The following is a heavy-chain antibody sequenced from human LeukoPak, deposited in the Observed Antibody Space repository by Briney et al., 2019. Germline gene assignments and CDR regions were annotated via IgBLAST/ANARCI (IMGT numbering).Heavy chain of an antibody. V-gene: IGHV5-51*01. CDR1: GYSFTSYW. D-gene: IGHD3-22*01. J-gene: IGHJ5*02. Sequence: EESLKISCKGSGYSFTSYWIGWVRQMPGKGLEWMGIIYPGDSDTRYSPSFQGQVTISADKSISTAYLQWSSLKASDTAMYYCARGDYSSGYFLDPWGQGTLVTVSS. CDR2: IYPGDSDT. CDR3: ARGDYSSGYFLDP.